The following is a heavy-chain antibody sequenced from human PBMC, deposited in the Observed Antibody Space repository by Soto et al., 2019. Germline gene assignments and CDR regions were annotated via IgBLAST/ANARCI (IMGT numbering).Heavy chain of an antibody. CDR3: VRDGQWLIRSAY. CDR1: GGTFSSYG. V-gene: IGHV1-69*13. J-gene: IGHJ4*02. Sequence: SVKVSCKASGGTFSSYGISWVRQAPGQGLEWMGGTIPIFGTANYVQKFQGRVTINADESTSTVYMELSSLTSEDTAMYYCVRDGQWLIRSAYWGQGTQVTVS. D-gene: IGHD2-15*01. CDR2: TIPIFGTA.